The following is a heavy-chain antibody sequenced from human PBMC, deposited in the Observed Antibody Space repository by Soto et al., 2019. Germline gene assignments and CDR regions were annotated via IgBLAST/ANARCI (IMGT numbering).Heavy chain of an antibody. CDR2: INHSGST. J-gene: IGHJ4*02. D-gene: IGHD2-21*02. V-gene: IGHV4-34*01. CDR3: GRARVPASPLHIVVVPAIYFAY. CDR1: GGSFSGYY. Sequence: SETLSLTCAVYGGSFSGYYWSLIRQPPGKGLEWIGEINHSGSTNYNPSLKSRVTISVDTSKNQFSLKLSSVTAADTAVYYCGRARVPASPLHIVVVPAIYFAYWAQEPLFTVSS.